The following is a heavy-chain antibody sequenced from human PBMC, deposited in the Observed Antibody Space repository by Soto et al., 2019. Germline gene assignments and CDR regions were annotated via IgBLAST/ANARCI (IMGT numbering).Heavy chain of an antibody. CDR2: VYYSGST. D-gene: IGHD3-3*01. CDR1: GGSVSSSSYY. J-gene: IGHJ4*02. CDR3: ARQSLNTIFGVVTHFED. V-gene: IGHV4-39*01. Sequence: SETLSLTCTVSGGSVSSSSYYWGWVRQPPGKGLEWIGSVYYSGSTYYNPSLESRVTISVDKSKNQFSLKLSSVTAADTAMYYCARQSLNTIFGVVTHFEDWGQGTLVTVSS.